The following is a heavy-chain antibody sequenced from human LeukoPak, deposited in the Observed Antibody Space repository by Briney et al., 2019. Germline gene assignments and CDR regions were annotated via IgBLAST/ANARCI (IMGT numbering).Heavy chain of an antibody. CDR1: GGSISVYY. Sequence: SETLSLTCTVSGGSISVYYWSWIRQPPGKGLEWIGYIYYSGSTNYNPSLKSRVTISVDTSKNQFSLKLSSVTAADTAVYYCARHGSEGGSGIYRTFDIWGQGTMVTVSS. D-gene: IGHD3-10*01. CDR2: IYYSGST. CDR3: ARHGSEGGSGIYRTFDI. J-gene: IGHJ3*02. V-gene: IGHV4-59*08.